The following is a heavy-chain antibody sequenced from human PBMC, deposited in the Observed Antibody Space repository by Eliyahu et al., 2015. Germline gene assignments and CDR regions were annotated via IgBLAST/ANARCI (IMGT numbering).Heavy chain of an antibody. J-gene: IGHJ4*02. CDR1: GYTFTSYA. D-gene: IGHD6-13*01. CDR2: SNAGNGNT. CDR3: AISIAAAGGFDY. Sequence: QVQLVQSGAEVKKPGASVKVSCKASGYTFTSYAIHWVRQAPGQRLEWMGWSNAGNGNTKYSQEFQGRVNITRDTSASTDYMELSSLRSEDMAVYYCAISIAAAGGFDYWGQGTLVTVSS. V-gene: IGHV1-3*02.